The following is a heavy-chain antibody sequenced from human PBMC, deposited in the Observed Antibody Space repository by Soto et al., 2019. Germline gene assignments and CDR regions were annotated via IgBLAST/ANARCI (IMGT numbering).Heavy chain of an antibody. V-gene: IGHV5-10-1*01. CDR2: IDPSDSYT. D-gene: IGHD6-13*01. CDR3: ARHTGQQLFFDDY. CDR1: GYSFTSYW. J-gene: IGHJ4*02. Sequence: PGESLKISCKGSGYSFTSYWISWVRQMPGKGLEWMGRIDPSDSYTNYSPSFQGHVTISADKSISTAYLQWSSLKASDTAMYYXARHTGQQLFFDDYWGQGTLVTVSS.